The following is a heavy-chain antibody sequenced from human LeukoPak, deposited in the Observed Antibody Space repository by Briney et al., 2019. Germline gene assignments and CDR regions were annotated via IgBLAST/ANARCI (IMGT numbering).Heavy chain of an antibody. CDR3: ARDQLGDGYSGYDGIDV. CDR2: INPIFGIA. V-gene: IGHV1-69*04. CDR1: GGTFSSYA. Sequence: SVKVSCKASGGTFSSYAISWVRQAPGQGLEWMGRINPIFGIANYAQKFQGRVTITADKSTSTAYMELSSLRSEDTAVYYCARDQLGDGYSGYDGIDVWGQGTTVTVSS. D-gene: IGHD5-12*01. J-gene: IGHJ6*02.